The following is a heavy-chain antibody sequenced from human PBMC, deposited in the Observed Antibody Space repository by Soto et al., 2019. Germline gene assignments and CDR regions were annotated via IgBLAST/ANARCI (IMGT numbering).Heavy chain of an antibody. CDR1: GGTFSNYA. D-gene: IGHD6-13*01. CDR3: ARDDPIAAAGYYYYGMDV. Sequence: ASVKVSCKASGGTFSNYAISWVRQAPRQGLEWMGWINPNSGGTNYAQKFQGWVTMTRDTSISTAYMELSRLRSDDTAVYYCARDDPIAAAGYYYYGMDVWGQGTTVTVSS. J-gene: IGHJ6*02. CDR2: INPNSGGT. V-gene: IGHV1-2*04.